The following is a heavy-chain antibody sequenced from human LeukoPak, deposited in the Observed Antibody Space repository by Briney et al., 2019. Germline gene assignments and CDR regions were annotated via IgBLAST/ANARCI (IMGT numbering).Heavy chain of an antibody. CDR3: ARHLWREEGFDP. D-gene: IGHD3-3*02. CDR1: GYTFTGYY. Sequence: ASVKVSCKASGYTFTGYYMHWVRQAPGQGLEWMGWINPNSGGTNYAQKFQGRVTMTRDTSISTAYMELSRLRSDDTAVYYCARHLWREEGFDPWGQGTLVTVSS. J-gene: IGHJ5*02. CDR2: INPNSGGT. V-gene: IGHV1-2*02.